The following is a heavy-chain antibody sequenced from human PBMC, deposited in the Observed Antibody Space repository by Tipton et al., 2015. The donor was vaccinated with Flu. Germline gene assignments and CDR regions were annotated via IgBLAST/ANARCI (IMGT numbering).Heavy chain of an antibody. Sequence: AAAGSSFSNYGMNWVRQAPGKGLEWVSGISGGAGTTFYADPVKGRFTISRDISKNTLYLQMNSLRVEDTAVYYCAKDRAISGSFSASLGHWGQGSLVTVSS. J-gene: IGHJ4*02. CDR2: ISGGAGTT. V-gene: IGHV3-23*01. D-gene: IGHD1-26*01. CDR1: GSSFSNYG. CDR3: AKDRAISGSFSASLGH.